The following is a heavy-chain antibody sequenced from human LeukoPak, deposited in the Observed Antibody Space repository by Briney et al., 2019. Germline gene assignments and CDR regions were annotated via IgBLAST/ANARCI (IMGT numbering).Heavy chain of an antibody. CDR3: ARDPGDCSGGSCYSGAFDI. CDR2: IYYSGST. V-gene: IGHV4-59*12. Sequence: SETLSLTCTVSGGSISSYYWSWIRQPPGKGLEWIGYIYYSGSTYYNPSLKSRVTISVDTSKNQFSLKLSSVTAADTAVYYCARDPGDCSGGSCYSGAFDIWGQGTMVTVSS. J-gene: IGHJ3*02. D-gene: IGHD2-15*01. CDR1: GGSISSYY.